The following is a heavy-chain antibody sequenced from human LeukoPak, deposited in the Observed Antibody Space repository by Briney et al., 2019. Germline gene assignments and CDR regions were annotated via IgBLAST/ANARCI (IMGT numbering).Heavy chain of an antibody. D-gene: IGHD3-9*01. CDR2: IHIDGGT. V-gene: IGHV3-66*01. J-gene: IGHJ3*02. CDR1: GLTVSSSY. Sequence: GGSLRLSCAASGLTVSSSYMNWVRQAPGKGLEWVAIIHIDGGTYYADSLRGRFTISRDNSKNTLYLQMNSLRAEDTAVYYCARVDGAFDIWGQGTMVTVSS. CDR3: ARVDGAFDI.